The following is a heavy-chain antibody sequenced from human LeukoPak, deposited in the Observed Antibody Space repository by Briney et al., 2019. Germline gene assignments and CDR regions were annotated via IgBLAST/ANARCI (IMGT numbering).Heavy chain of an antibody. CDR1: GGTFSSYA. Sequence: SVKVSCKASGGTFSSYAISWVRQAPGQGLEWMGGIIPIFGTANYAQKFQGRVTITADESTSTAYMELSSLSSEDTAVYYCARSVQSPLTVVTGRDYYYMDVWGKGTTVTVSS. J-gene: IGHJ6*03. CDR3: ARSVQSPLTVVTGRDYYYMDV. D-gene: IGHD4-23*01. V-gene: IGHV1-69*13. CDR2: IIPIFGTA.